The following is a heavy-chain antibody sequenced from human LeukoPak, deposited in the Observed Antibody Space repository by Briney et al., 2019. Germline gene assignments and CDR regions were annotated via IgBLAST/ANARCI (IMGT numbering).Heavy chain of an antibody. CDR1: GFTFSSYA. V-gene: IGHV3-30-3*01. Sequence: PGGSLRLSCAASGFTFSSYAMPWVRQAPGKGLEWVAVISYDGSNKYYADSVKGRFTISRDNSKNTLYLQMNSLRAEDTAVYYCARDDLYDFWSGYYTVADYWGQGTLVTVSS. CDR2: ISYDGSNK. J-gene: IGHJ4*02. D-gene: IGHD3-3*01. CDR3: ARDDLYDFWSGYYTVADY.